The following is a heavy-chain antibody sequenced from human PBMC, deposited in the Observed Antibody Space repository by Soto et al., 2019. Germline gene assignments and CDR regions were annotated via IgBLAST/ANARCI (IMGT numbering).Heavy chain of an antibody. CDR1: GGSISSGDYY. Sequence: KPSETLSLTCTVSGGSISSGDYYWSWIRQPPGKGLEWIGYIYYSGSTYYNPSLKSRVTISVDTSKNQFSLKLSSVTAADTAVYYCAIDRREYYYGMDAFDIWGQGTMVTVSS. CDR3: AIDRREYYYGMDAFDI. V-gene: IGHV4-30-4*01. CDR2: IYYSGST. D-gene: IGHD3-10*01. J-gene: IGHJ3*02.